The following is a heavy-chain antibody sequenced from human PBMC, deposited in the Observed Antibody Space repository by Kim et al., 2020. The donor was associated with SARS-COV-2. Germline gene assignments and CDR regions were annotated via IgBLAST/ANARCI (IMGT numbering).Heavy chain of an antibody. CDR3: ARDSDYGDYDERGRYFDL. J-gene: IGHJ2*01. CDR1: GGTFSSYA. Sequence: SVKVSCKASGGTFSSYAISWVRQAPGQGLEWMGGIIPIFGTANYAQKFQGRVTITADESTSTAYMELSSLRSEDTAVYYCARDSDYGDYDERGRYFDLWGRGTLVTVSS. D-gene: IGHD4-17*01. V-gene: IGHV1-69*13. CDR2: IIPIFGTA.